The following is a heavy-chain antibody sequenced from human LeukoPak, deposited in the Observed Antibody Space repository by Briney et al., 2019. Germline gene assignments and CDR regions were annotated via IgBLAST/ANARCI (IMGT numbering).Heavy chain of an antibody. CDR2: FDPEDGET. J-gene: IGHJ4*02. Sequence: GASVKVSCKVSGYTLTELSMHWVRQAPGKGLEWMGGFDPEDGETIYAQKFQGRVTMTEDTSTDTAFMELSSLRSEDTAVYYCATTSDLYSGSYLFDYWGQGTLVTVSS. V-gene: IGHV1-24*01. CDR3: ATTSDLYSGSYLFDY. D-gene: IGHD1-26*01. CDR1: GYTLTELS.